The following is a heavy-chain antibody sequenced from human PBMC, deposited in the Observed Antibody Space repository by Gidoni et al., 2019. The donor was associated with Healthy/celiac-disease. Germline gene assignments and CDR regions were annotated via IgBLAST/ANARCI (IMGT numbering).Heavy chain of an antibody. CDR3: ARESVGAFDY. J-gene: IGHJ4*02. V-gene: IGHV3-30-3*01. D-gene: IGHD3-16*01. Sequence: QPGRSLRLSCAASGFTFSSYAMHGVRQAPGTGLEWVAVISYDGSNKYNADSVKGRFTISRDNSKNTLYLQMNSLRAEDTAVYYCARESVGAFDYWGQGTLVTVSS. CDR1: GFTFSSYA. CDR2: ISYDGSNK.